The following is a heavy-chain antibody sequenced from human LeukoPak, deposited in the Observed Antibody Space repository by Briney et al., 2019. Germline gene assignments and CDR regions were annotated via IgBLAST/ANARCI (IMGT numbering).Heavy chain of an antibody. D-gene: IGHD3-9*01. CDR3: ARGGYDILTGYYIYNWFDP. J-gene: IGHJ5*02. V-gene: IGHV4-59*01. CDR2: IYYSGST. CDR1: GGSISSYY. Sequence: SETLSLTCTVSGGSISSYYWSWIRQPPGKGLEWIGYIYYSGSTNYNPSLKSRVTISVDTSKNQFSLKLSSVTAADTAVYYCARGGYDILTGYYIYNWFDPWGQGTLVTVSS.